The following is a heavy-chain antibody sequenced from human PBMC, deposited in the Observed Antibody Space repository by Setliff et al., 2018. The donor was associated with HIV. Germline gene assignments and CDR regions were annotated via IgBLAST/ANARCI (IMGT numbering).Heavy chain of an antibody. CDR2: IYHDGTT. Sequence: SETLSLTCTVSGYSISSSYYWAWVRQPPGNELEWIGSIYHDGTTHYRSSLRSRAAISIDTSKSQISLKVRSVTAADTAVYFCAGHPVTSGWLSLNWFDPWGQGILVTVSS. J-gene: IGHJ5*01. CDR1: GYSISSSYY. D-gene: IGHD6-19*01. CDR3: AGHPVTSGWLSLNWFDP. V-gene: IGHV4-38-2*02.